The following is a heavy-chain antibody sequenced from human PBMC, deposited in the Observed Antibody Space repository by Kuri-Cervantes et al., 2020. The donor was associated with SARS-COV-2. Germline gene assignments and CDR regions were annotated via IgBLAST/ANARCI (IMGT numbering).Heavy chain of an antibody. Sequence: SETLSLTCTVSGGSISSGSYYWSWIRQPAGKGLEWIGRIYTSGSTNYNPSLKSRVTISVDTSKNQFSLKLSSVTAADTAVYYCARRSGYCSSTSCYFFDYWGQGTLVTVSS. D-gene: IGHD2-2*01. CDR3: ARRSGYCSSTSCYFFDY. CDR2: IYTSGST. CDR1: GGSISSGSYY. V-gene: IGHV4-61*02. J-gene: IGHJ4*02.